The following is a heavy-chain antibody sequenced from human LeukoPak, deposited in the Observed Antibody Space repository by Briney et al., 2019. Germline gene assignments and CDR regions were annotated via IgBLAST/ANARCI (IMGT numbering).Heavy chain of an antibody. CDR3: ARDPPLHYYDSSGDFDY. V-gene: IGHV1-2*06. D-gene: IGHD3-22*01. CDR1: GYTFTGYY. J-gene: IGHJ4*02. Sequence: GASVKVSCKASGYTFTGYYMHWVRQAPGQGLEWMGRINPNSGGTNYAQKFQGRVTMTRDTSISTAYMELSRLRSDDTAVYYCARDPPLHYYDSSGDFDYWGQGTLVTVSS. CDR2: INPNSGGT.